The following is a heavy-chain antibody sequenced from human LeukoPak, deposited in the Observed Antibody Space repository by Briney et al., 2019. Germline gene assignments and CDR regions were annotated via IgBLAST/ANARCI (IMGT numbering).Heavy chain of an antibody. CDR2: ISYDGSNK. V-gene: IGHV3-30*03. J-gene: IGHJ4*02. D-gene: IGHD3-10*01. CDR1: GFTFSSYG. CDR3: ARDGPFGDLRVDY. Sequence: GGSLRPSCAASGFTFSSYGMHWVRQAPGKGLEWVAVISYDGSNKYYADSVKGRFTISRDNSKDTLYLQMNSLRAEDTAVYYCARDGPFGDLRVDYWGQGTLVTVSS.